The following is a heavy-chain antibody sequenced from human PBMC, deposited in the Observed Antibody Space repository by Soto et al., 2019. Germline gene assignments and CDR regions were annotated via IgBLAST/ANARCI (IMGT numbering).Heavy chain of an antibody. CDR3: ARGGGSYYIAY. D-gene: IGHD1-26*01. CDR2: IYPSGTT. CDR1: GGSVSSGSYS. Sequence: QVQLQESGPGLVKPSETLSLTCTVSGGSVSSGSYSWSWMRQPPGKGVEWIGYIYPSGTTNYNPSLKSRVIISVDTSKNQGSLNLSSVTAADTAVYYCARGGGSYYIAYWGQGTLVTVSS. J-gene: IGHJ4*02. V-gene: IGHV4-61*01.